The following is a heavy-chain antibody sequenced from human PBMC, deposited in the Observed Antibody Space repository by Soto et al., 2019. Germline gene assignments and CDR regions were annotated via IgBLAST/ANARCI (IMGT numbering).Heavy chain of an antibody. J-gene: IGHJ4*02. CDR3: AKSGGASPYYFDY. D-gene: IGHD1-26*01. Sequence: PGGSLRLSCAASGFTFSSYSMNWVRQAPGKGLEWVSDISVSGGGTYYADSVKGRFTISRDTSKNTLYLQMNSLRADDTAVYYCAKSGGASPYYFDYWGRGTLVTVSS. CDR1: GFTFSSYS. CDR2: ISVSGGGT. V-gene: IGHV3-23*01.